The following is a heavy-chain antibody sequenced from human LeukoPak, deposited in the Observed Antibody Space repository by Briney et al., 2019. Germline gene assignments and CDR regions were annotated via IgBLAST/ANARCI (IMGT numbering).Heavy chain of an antibody. J-gene: IGHJ6*03. V-gene: IGHV1-8*03. CDR1: GYTFTSYD. Sequence: ASVKVSCKASGYTFTSYDINWVRQATGQGLEWMGWMNPNSGNTGYAQKFQGRVTITRNTSISTAYMELSSLRSEDTAVYYCARVAAAGTKYYYYYYMDVWGKGTTVTVSS. D-gene: IGHD6-13*01. CDR2: MNPNSGNT. CDR3: ARVAAAGTKYYYYYYMDV.